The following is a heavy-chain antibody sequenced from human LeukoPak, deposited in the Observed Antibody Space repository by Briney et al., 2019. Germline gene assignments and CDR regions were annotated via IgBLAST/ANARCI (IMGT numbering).Heavy chain of an antibody. J-gene: IGHJ4*02. CDR1: GFISSDSW. CDR2: LNPDDRIT. D-gene: IGHD3-16*01. CDR3: VRNLGAPLTC. V-gene: IGHV3-74*01. Sequence: GGTLRLSCAPSGFISSDSWIHSGRQCPGGGLVWVARLNPDDRITNYADSVTCRFTISRDNAKNSVYLQMNSLRVDDTAVYYCVRNLGAPLTCWGRGTLVTVSS.